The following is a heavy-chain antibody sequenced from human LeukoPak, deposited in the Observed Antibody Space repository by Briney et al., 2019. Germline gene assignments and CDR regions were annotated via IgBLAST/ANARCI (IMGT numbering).Heavy chain of an antibody. D-gene: IGHD1-7*01. Sequence: GGSLRLSCAASGFTFSSYWMSWVRQAPGKGLEWVANIKQDGSEKYYVDSVKGRFTISRDNAKNSLYLQMNSLRAEDTAVYYCARAGWNYRGFDFDYWGQGTLVTVSS. J-gene: IGHJ4*02. CDR1: GFTFSSYW. V-gene: IGHV3-7*01. CDR3: ARAGWNYRGFDFDY. CDR2: IKQDGSEK.